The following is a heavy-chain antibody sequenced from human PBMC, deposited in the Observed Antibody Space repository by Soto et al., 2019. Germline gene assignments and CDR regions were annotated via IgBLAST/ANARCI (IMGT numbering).Heavy chain of an antibody. V-gene: IGHV4-4*08. J-gene: IGHJ5*02. CDR3: ARDRGGITVASKPLGEWFDP. D-gene: IGHD5-12*01. CDR1: GVSIDNFF. CDR2: VSRGGTAAYMSEGEIT. Sequence: QVQLQESGPRLVRPSETLSLTCTVSGVSIDNFFWSWIRQSPGKGLEWIGYVSRGGTAAYMSEGEITNYDPCLESRATLSLDLPKNQFSLKLTSVTAADPAVYYWARDRGGITVASKPLGEWFDPWGQGTLVTVSS.